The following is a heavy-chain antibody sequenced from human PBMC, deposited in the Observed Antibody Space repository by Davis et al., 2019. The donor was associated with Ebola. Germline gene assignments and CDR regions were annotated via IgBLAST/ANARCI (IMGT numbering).Heavy chain of an antibody. V-gene: IGHV4-34*01. J-gene: IGHJ4*02. D-gene: IGHD6-13*01. CDR1: GGSFSGYY. CDR3: ASSGIAAAAYY. CDR2: INHSGST. Sequence: PSETLSLTCAVYGGSFSGYYWSWIRQPPGKGLEWIGEINHSGSTNYNPSLKSRVTISVDTSKNQFSLKLSSVTAADTAVYYCASSGIAAAAYYWGQGTLVTVSS.